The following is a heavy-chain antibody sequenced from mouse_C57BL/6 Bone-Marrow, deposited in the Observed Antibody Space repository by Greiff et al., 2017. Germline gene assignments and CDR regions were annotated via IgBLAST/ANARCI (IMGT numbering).Heavy chain of an antibody. D-gene: IGHD1-1*01. CDR1: GYTFTSYW. CDR2: IDPSDSYT. V-gene: IGHV1-69*01. Sequence: VQLQQPGAELVMPGASVKLSCKASGYTFTSYWMHWVKQRPGQGLEWIGVIDPSDSYTNYNQKFKGKFTLTVDKSSRTAYMQLSSLTSEDSAVYYCARDTTVVANYAMDYWGQGTSVTVSS. J-gene: IGHJ4*01. CDR3: ARDTTVVANYAMDY.